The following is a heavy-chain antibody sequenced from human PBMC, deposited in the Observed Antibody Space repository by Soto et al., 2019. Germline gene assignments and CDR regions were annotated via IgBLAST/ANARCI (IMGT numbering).Heavy chain of an antibody. J-gene: IGHJ3*02. D-gene: IGHD6-19*01. V-gene: IGHV1-69*01. CDR3: ARGVNDKQCLVLGAFDI. Sequence: QVQLVQSGAEVKKPGSSVKVSCKASGGTFSSYAISWVRQAPGQGLEWMGGIIPIFGPANYAQKFQGRVTLTGDESTSTAYVALRSLRSEDTAVYYWARGVNDKQCLVLGAFDICGQGTMVTVSA. CDR2: IIPIFGPA. CDR1: GGTFSSYA.